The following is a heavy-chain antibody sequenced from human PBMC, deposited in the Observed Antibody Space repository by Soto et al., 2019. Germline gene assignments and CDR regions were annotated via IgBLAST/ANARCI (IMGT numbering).Heavy chain of an antibody. CDR1: GGTFSSYA. CDR3: ARVVVATDYYYGMDV. V-gene: IGHV1-69*13. Sequence: GASVKVSCKASGGTFSSYAISWVRQAPGQGLEWMGGIIPIFGTANYAQKFQGRVTITADESTSTAYMELSSLRSEDTAVYYCARVVVATDYYYGMDVWGHGTTVTVSS. J-gene: IGHJ6*02. D-gene: IGHD2-15*01. CDR2: IIPIFGTA.